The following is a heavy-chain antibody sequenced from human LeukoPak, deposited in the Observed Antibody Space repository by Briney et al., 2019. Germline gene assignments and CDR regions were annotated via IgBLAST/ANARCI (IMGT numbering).Heavy chain of an antibody. D-gene: IGHD6-19*01. CDR1: GFTFDDYA. CDR2: ISWNSGSI. J-gene: IGHJ4*02. CDR3: AKSVVAGTYYFDY. Sequence: GGSLRLSCAASGFTFDDYAMHWVRQAPGKGLEWVSGISWNSGSIGYADSVKGRFTISRDTAKNSLYLQMNSLRAEDTALYYCAKSVVAGTYYFDYWGQGTLVTVSS. V-gene: IGHV3-9*01.